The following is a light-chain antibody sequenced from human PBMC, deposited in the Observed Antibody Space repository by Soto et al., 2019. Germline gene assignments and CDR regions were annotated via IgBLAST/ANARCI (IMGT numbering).Light chain of an antibody. Sequence: DIQMTQSPSTLSASVGDRVTITCRASQSVRNWLAWYQKRPGQAPKLLIYKASTLEAGVPARFSGSGSGSEFTLTINSLQPDDFATYYCQQYSSYPYTFGQGTILEIK. CDR2: KAS. CDR3: QQYSSYPYT. J-gene: IGKJ2*01. CDR1: QSVRNW. V-gene: IGKV1-5*03.